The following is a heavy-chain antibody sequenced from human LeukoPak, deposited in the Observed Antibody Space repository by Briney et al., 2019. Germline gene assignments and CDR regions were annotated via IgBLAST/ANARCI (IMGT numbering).Heavy chain of an antibody. CDR2: INHSGST. CDR1: GGSFSGYY. D-gene: IGHD3-10*01. J-gene: IGHJ6*04. Sequence: PSETLSLTCAVYGGSFSGYYWSWIRQPPGKGLEWIGEINHSGSTNYNPSLKSRVTISVDTSKNQFSLKLSSVTAADTAVYYCARVFGVVRGVSVGGPRGYYGMDVWGKGTTVTVSS. V-gene: IGHV4-34*01. CDR3: ARVFGVVRGVSVGGPRGYYGMDV.